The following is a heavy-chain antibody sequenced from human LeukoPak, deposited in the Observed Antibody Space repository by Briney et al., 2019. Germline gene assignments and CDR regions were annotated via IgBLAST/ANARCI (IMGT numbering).Heavy chain of an antibody. CDR3: ARARFGYNRGPFDY. CDR2: ISYDGSNK. D-gene: IGHD5-24*01. Sequence: GGSLRLSCAASGFTFRNYSMHWVRQAPGRGLEWVAFISYDGSNKHYADSVKGRFTISRDNSKNTLELQMNSLRPEDTAVYYCARARFGYNRGPFDYWGQGILVTVSS. CDR1: GFTFRNYS. J-gene: IGHJ4*02. V-gene: IGHV3-30-3*01.